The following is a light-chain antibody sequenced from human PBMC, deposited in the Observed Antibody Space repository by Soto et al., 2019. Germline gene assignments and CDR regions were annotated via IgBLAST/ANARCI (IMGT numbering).Light chain of an antibody. Sequence: EVVLTQSPATLSLSPGERATLSCRASQSIATLLAWYQHIPGQAPRLLIYDASARATGIPARFSCSGCGTDFTLTTSSLEHEDFAVYYCHQLINWQGLTFGGGTKVEIK. J-gene: IGKJ4*01. CDR1: QSIATL. CDR2: DAS. V-gene: IGKV3-11*01. CDR3: HQLINWQGLT.